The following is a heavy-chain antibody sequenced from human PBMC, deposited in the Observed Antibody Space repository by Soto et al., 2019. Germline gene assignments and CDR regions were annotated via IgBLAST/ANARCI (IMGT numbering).Heavy chain of an antibody. D-gene: IGHD1-26*01. CDR3: ARDTVGASYDY. Sequence: SLPLPLTCTVSGVSIIGHYGILLRQHPGKGLELIGYIYSSGSTNYNPSLKSRSTISIDTSKSQLSLKLSSVTAADTAVYYCARDTVGASYDYWGQGALVTVSS. CDR1: GVSIIGHY. V-gene: IGHV4-59*11. J-gene: IGHJ4*02. CDR2: IYSSGST.